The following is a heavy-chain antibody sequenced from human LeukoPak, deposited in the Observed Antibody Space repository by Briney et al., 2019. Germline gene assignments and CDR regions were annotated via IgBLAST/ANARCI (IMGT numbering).Heavy chain of an antibody. V-gene: IGHV3-7*01. CDR1: GFTFSSYW. Sequence: GGSLRLSCAASGFTFSSYWMSWVCQAPGKGLEWVANIKQDGSEKYYVDSVKGRFTISRDNAKNSLYLQMNSLRAEDTAVYYCARDAFMVRGVIDYWGQGTLVTVSS. D-gene: IGHD3-10*01. CDR3: ARDAFMVRGVIDY. CDR2: IKQDGSEK. J-gene: IGHJ4*02.